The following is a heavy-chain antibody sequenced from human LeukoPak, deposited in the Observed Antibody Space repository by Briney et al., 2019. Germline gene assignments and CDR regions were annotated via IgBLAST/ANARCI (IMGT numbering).Heavy chain of an antibody. Sequence: SVKVSCKASGGTFSSYAISWVRQAPGQGLAWMGRIIPIFGTANYAQKFQGRVTITTDESTSTAYMELSSLRSEDTAVYYCARGRRQLAHNWFDPWGQGTLVTVSS. CDR1: GGTFSSYA. CDR3: ARGRRQLAHNWFDP. CDR2: IIPIFGTA. J-gene: IGHJ5*02. D-gene: IGHD2-2*01. V-gene: IGHV1-69*05.